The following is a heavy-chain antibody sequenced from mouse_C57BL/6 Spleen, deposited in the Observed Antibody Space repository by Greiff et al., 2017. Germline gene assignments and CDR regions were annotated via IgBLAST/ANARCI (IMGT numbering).Heavy chain of an antibody. CDR2: INPSTGGT. D-gene: IGHD2-4*01. CDR1: GYSFTGYY. J-gene: IGHJ3*01. Sequence: VQLKQSGPELVKPGASVKISCKASGYSFTGYYMNWVKQSPEKSLEWIGEINPSTGGTTYNQKFKAKATLTVDKSSSTAYMQLKSLTSEDSAVYYCARADDSSWFADWGQGTLVTVSA. V-gene: IGHV1-42*01. CDR3: ARADDSSWFAD.